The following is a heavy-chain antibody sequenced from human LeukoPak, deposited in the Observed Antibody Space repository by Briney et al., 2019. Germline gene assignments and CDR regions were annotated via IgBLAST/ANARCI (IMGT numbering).Heavy chain of an antibody. CDR1: GGSISSSLNY. Sequence: PSETLSLTRTVSGGSISSSLNYWGWIRQPPGKGLEGIGSIYYSGSTYYNPSLKSRVTISVDTSKNQFSLSLSSVTAADTAVYYCAALSGYSGYDWFSHFDYWGQGTLVTVSS. J-gene: IGHJ4*02. CDR3: AALSGYSGYDWFSHFDY. V-gene: IGHV4-39*01. CDR2: IYYSGST. D-gene: IGHD5-12*01.